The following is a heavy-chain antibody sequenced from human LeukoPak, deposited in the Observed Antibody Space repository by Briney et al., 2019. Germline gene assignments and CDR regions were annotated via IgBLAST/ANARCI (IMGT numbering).Heavy chain of an antibody. D-gene: IGHD3-10*01. CDR1: GNTFTSYY. V-gene: IGHV1-69*06. J-gene: IGHJ6*03. CDR2: IIPIFGTA. CDR3: ARDGRYGSGRYYYYMDV. Sequence: ASVKVSCKASGNTFTSYYMHWVRQAPGQGLEWMGGIIPIFGTANYAQKFQGRVTITADKSTSTAYMELSSLRSEDTAVYYCARDGRYGSGRYYYYMDVWGKGTTVTVSS.